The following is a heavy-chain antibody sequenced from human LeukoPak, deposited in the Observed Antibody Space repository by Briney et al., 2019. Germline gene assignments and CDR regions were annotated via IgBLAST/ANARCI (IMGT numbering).Heavy chain of an antibody. CDR2: IYYSGST. V-gene: IGHV4-31*03. CDR3: ARSSSHWRDFDY. CDR1: GGSISSGGYY. Sequence: PSQTLSLTCTVSGGSISSGGYYWSWIRQHPGKGLEWIGYIYYSGSTYYNPSLKSRVTISVDTSKNQFSLKLSSVTAADTAVYYCARSSSHWRDFDYWGQGALVTVSS. J-gene: IGHJ4*02. D-gene: IGHD6-13*01.